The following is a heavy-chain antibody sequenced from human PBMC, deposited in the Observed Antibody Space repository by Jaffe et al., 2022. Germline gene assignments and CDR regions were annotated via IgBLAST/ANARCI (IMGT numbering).Heavy chain of an antibody. D-gene: IGHD2-15*01. V-gene: IGHV3-30*18. CDR2: ISYDGSNK. CDR1: GFTFSSYG. CDR3: AKVGSRYCSGGSCYSRTVDWYFDL. Sequence: QVQLVESGGGVVQPGRSLRLSCAASGFTFSSYGMHWVRQAPGKGLEWVAVISYDGSNKYYADSVKGRFTISRDNSKNTLYLQMNSLRAEDTAVYYCAKVGSRYCSGGSCYSRTVDWYFDLWGRGTLVTVSS. J-gene: IGHJ2*01.